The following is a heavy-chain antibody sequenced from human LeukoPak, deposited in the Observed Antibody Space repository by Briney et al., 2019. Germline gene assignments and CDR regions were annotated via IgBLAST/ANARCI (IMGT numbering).Heavy chain of an antibody. CDR3: ARALKNPSGSCGIRAFDI. CDR1: GFTFSSYW. D-gene: IGHD1-26*01. Sequence: GGSLRLSCAASGFTFSSYWMHWVRQAPGKGLVWVSRINSDGSSTSYADSVKGRFTISRDNAKNTLYLQMNSLRAEDAAVYYCARALKNPSGSCGIRAFDIWGQGTMVTVSS. J-gene: IGHJ3*02. V-gene: IGHV3-74*01. CDR2: INSDGSST.